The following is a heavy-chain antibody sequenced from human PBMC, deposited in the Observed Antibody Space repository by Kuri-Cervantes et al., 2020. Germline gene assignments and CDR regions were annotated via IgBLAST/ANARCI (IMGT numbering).Heavy chain of an antibody. CDR3: ARDEAYGDFHDAFDI. Sequence: LRLSCTVSGGSISSGGYYWSWIRQHPGKGLEWIGYIYYSGSTYYNPSLKSRVTISVDTSKNQFSLKLSSVTAADTAVYYCARDEAYGDFHDAFDIWGQGTMVTVSS. V-gene: IGHV4-31*02. J-gene: IGHJ3*02. CDR1: GGSISSGGYY. CDR2: IYYSGST. D-gene: IGHD4-17*01.